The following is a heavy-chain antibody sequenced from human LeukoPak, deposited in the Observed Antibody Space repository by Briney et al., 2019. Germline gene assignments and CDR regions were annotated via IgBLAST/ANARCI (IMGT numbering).Heavy chain of an antibody. Sequence: SETLSLTCTVSGGSISSYYWNWIRQPPGKGLEWIGYIYYSGSTYYNPSLKSRVTISVDTSKNQFSLKLSSVTAADTAVYYCARHTAIRPYYYYYYMDVWGKGTTVTVSS. J-gene: IGHJ6*03. V-gene: IGHV4-59*01. D-gene: IGHD5-18*01. CDR3: ARHTAIRPYYYYYYMDV. CDR1: GGSISSYY. CDR2: IYYSGST.